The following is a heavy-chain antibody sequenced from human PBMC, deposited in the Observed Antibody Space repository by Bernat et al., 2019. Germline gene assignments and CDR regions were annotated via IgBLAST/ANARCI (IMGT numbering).Heavy chain of an antibody. CDR2: IYYSGST. CDR1: GGSISSYY. J-gene: IGHJ5*02. CDR3: ATRKRGYSYGFTA. D-gene: IGHD5-18*01. V-gene: IGHV4-59*01. Sequence: QVQLQESGPGLVKPSETLSLTCTVSGGSISSYYWSWIRQPPGKGPEWIGYIYYSGSTNYNPSLKSRVTISVDTSKNQFSLKLSSVTAADTAVYYCATRKRGYSYGFTAWGQGTLVTVSS.